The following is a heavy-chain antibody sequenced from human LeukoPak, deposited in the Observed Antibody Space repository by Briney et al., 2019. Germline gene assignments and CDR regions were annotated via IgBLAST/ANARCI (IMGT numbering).Heavy chain of an antibody. CDR2: IYSGGST. Sequence: GGSLRLSCAASGFTVSSNYMSWVRQAPGKGLEWVSVIYSGGSTYYADSAKGRFTISRDNSKNTLYLQMNSLRAEDTAVYYCANDRELAPFDYWGQGTLVTVSS. CDR3: ANDRELAPFDY. J-gene: IGHJ4*02. D-gene: IGHD1-26*01. CDR1: GFTVSSNY. V-gene: IGHV3-53*01.